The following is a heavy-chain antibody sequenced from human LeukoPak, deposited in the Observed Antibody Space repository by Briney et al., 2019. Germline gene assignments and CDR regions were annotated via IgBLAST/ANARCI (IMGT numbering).Heavy chain of an antibody. Sequence: GESLKISCAASGFTFSDYYMSWIRQAPGKGLEWVSYISSSSSYTNYADSVKGRFTISRDNAKNSLYLQMNSLRAEDTAVYYCARGSTDIHFDYWGQGTLVTVSS. V-gene: IGHV3-11*03. D-gene: IGHD1-26*01. J-gene: IGHJ4*02. CDR2: ISSSSSYT. CDR1: GFTFSDYY. CDR3: ARGSTDIHFDY.